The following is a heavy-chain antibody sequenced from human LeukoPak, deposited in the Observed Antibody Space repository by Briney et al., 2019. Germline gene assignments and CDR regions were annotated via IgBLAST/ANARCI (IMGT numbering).Heavy chain of an antibody. CDR3: AKKPTYYHGSGSYRPPGYFDY. Sequence: GGSLRLSCAASGFTFSSYAMSWVRQAPGKGLEWVSAISGSGGSTYYADSVKGRFTISRDNSKNTLYLQMNSLRAEDTAVYYCAKKPTYYHGSGSYRPPGYFDYWGQGTLVTVSS. D-gene: IGHD3-10*01. J-gene: IGHJ4*02. CDR2: ISGSGGST. V-gene: IGHV3-23*01. CDR1: GFTFSSYA.